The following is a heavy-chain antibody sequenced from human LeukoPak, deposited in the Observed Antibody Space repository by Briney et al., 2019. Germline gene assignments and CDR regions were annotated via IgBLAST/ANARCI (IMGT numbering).Heavy chain of an antibody. D-gene: IGHD3-10*01. CDR2: IYYSGST. J-gene: IGHJ5*02. V-gene: IGHV4-39*01. CDR3: ARNRYYYGSGNYGVPNWFDP. CDR1: GGSIGSSSYY. Sequence: PSETLSLTCTVSGGSIGSSSYYWGWIRQPPGKGLEWIGSIYYSGSTYYNPSLKSRVTISVDTSKNQFSLKLRSVTAADTAVYSCARNRYYYGSGNYGVPNWFDPWGQGTLVTVSS.